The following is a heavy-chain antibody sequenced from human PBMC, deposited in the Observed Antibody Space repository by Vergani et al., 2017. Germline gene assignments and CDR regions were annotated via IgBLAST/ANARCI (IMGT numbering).Heavy chain of an antibody. D-gene: IGHD1-14*01. CDR2: TWNDGNNK. CDR3: ARDLRLLYNRFDP. CDR1: GFTFNQYG. Sequence: QVQLVESGGGVVQRGRSLRLSCAASGFTFNQYGMHWVRQAPGKGLEWVAVTWNDGNNKQYADSVKGRFTISRDNSKSTMYLQMNSLRDEDTGVYYCARDLRLLYNRFDPWGQGTLVTVSS. J-gene: IGHJ5*02. V-gene: IGHV3-33*01.